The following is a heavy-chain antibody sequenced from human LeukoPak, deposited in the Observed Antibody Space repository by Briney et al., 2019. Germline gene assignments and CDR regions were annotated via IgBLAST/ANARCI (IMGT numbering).Heavy chain of an antibody. J-gene: IGHJ6*02. Sequence: QPGGSLRLSCVGSGFTFSNHYMDWVRQAPGKGLEWISRTQNRGKSHITQYAASVNGRFIASRDDSKNSLYLQMNNLKTEDTAVYYCGRDTDTALDVWGQGTTVTVSS. V-gene: IGHV3-72*01. CDR1: GFTFSNHY. CDR2: TQNRGKSHIT. CDR3: GRDTDTALDV.